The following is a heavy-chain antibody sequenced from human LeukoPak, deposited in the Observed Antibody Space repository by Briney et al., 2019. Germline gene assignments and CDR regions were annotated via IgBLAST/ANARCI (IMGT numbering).Heavy chain of an antibody. D-gene: IGHD6-19*01. V-gene: IGHV1-2*02. CDR2: INPNSGGT. CDR3: AIGSGWYYHFDY. Sequence: ASVEVSCKTSGYSFTGYYIHWVRQAPGQGLEWMGWINPNSGGTNYAQKFKGRVTMTRGTFLQTGSMELSRLESDDTAVYYCAIGSGWYYHFDYWGQGTLVTVSS. J-gene: IGHJ4*02. CDR1: GYSFTGYY.